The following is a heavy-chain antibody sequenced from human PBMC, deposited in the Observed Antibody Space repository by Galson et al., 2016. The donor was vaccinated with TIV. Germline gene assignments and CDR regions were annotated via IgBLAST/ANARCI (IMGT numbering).Heavy chain of an antibody. CDR1: GFTFSSYW. D-gene: IGHD3-22*01. J-gene: IGHJ4*02. Sequence: SGFTFSSYWMHWVRQAPGKGLVWVSRINTDGTTTNYADSVKGRFTISRDNAKNTLYLQISGLSAEDTAIYYCSRPSHYYDISSFYPLDFWGQGTLVTVSS. CDR2: INTDGTTT. CDR3: SRPSHYYDISSFYPLDF. V-gene: IGHV3-74*01.